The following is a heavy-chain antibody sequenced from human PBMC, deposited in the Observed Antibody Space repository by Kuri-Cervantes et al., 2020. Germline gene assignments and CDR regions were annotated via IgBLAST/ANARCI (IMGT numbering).Heavy chain of an antibody. CDR3: TRTFYYDGSGYYPFDY. J-gene: IGHJ4*02. CDR1: GFTFSGSA. D-gene: IGHD3-22*01. Sequence: GGSLRLSCAASGFTFSGSAMHWVRQASGKGLEWVGRIRSKANSYATAYAASVKGRFTISRDDSKNTAYLQMNSLKTEDTAVYYCTRTFYYDGSGYYPFDYWGQGTLVTVSS. V-gene: IGHV3-73*01. CDR2: IRSKANSYAT.